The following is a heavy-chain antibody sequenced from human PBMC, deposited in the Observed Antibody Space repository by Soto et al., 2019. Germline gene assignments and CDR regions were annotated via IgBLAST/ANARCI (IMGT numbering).Heavy chain of an antibody. D-gene: IGHD6-19*01. J-gene: IGHJ4*02. Sequence: ASVKVACKASGYTFTSYYMHWVRQAPGQGLEWMGIINPSGGSTSYEQKLQGRVTMTRDTSTSTVYMELSSLRSEDTAVYYCARVTGTHTYSSGGYGVDYWGQGTLVTVSS. V-gene: IGHV1-46*01. CDR2: INPSGGST. CDR1: GYTFTSYY. CDR3: ARVTGTHTYSSGGYGVDY.